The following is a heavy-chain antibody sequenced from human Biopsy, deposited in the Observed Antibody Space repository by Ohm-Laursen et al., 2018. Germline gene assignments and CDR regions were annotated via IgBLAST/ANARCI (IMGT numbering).Heavy chain of an antibody. J-gene: IGHJ4*02. CDR1: GGTLSSHG. CDR3: VLASFDY. CDR2: INPGGNST. Sequence: ASSVKVSCKASGGTLSSHGISWVRQAPGQGLEWMGIINPGGNSTAYTQNFQGRVTMTWDTSTTTVYMELSSLRSEDTAVYYCVLASFDYWGQGTLVTVPS. V-gene: IGHV1-46*01.